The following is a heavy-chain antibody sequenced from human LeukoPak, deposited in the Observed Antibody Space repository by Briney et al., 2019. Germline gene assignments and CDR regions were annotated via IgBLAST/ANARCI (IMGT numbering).Heavy chain of an antibody. CDR2: IWYDGSNK. J-gene: IGHJ5*02. V-gene: IGHV3-33*01. CDR3: ARDRYCSSTSCYGNWFDP. Sequence: GGSLRLSCAASGFTFSSYGMHWVRQAPGKGLEWVAVIWYDGSNKYYADSVKGRFTISRDNSKNTLYLQMNRLRAEDTAVYYCARDRYCSSTSCYGNWFDPWGQGTLVTVSS. D-gene: IGHD2-2*01. CDR1: GFTFSSYG.